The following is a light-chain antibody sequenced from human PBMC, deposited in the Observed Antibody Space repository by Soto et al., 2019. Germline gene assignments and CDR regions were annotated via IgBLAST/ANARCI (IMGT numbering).Light chain of an antibody. V-gene: IGKV1-9*01. J-gene: IGKJ2*01. CDR3: QQYENWPPYT. Sequence: DIQLTQSPSFLSASVGGRVTITCRASQAISSHLAWYQQKPGKAPNLLIYGASTLQSGVPSRFSGSGSGTQFTLTISSLQPEDFATYYCQQYENWPPYTFGQGTKLEI. CDR1: QAISSH. CDR2: GAS.